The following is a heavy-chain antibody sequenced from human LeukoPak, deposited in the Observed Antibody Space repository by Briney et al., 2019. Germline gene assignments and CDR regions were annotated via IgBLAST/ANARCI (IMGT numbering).Heavy chain of an antibody. Sequence: PGGSLRLSCAASGFTFSSYGMHWVRQAPGKGLEWVAFIRYDGSNKYYADSVKGRFTISRDNSKNTLYLQMNSLRAEDTAVYYCAKDAIGNYYDSSGLDWGQGTLVTVSS. D-gene: IGHD3-22*01. J-gene: IGHJ4*02. CDR2: IRYDGSNK. CDR3: AKDAIGNYYDSSGLD. CDR1: GFTFSSYG. V-gene: IGHV3-30*02.